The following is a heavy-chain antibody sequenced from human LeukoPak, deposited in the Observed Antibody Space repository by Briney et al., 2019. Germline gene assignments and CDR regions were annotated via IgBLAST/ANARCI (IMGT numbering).Heavy chain of an antibody. CDR1: GGSISSSSSY. CDR2: IYYSGST. V-gene: IGHV4-39*01. CDR3: AISPYYYDSSGYSPLIPPTI. J-gene: IGHJ3*02. Sequence: SETLSLTCTVSGGSISSSSSYWGWIRQPPGKGLEWIGSIYYSGSTYYNPSLKSRVTISVDTSKNQFSLKLSSVTAADTAVYYCAISPYYYDSSGYSPLIPPTIWGQGTMVTVSS. D-gene: IGHD3-22*01.